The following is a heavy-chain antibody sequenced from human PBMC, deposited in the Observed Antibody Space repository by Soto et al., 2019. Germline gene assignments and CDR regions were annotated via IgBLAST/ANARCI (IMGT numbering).Heavy chain of an antibody. J-gene: IGHJ4*02. CDR2: IIPILGIA. Sequence: SVKVSCKASGGTFSSYTISWVRQAPGQGLEWMGRIIPILGIANYAQKFQGRVTITADKSTSTAYMELSSLRSEDTAVYYCARSNCTNGVCYTDFDYWGQGTLVTVSS. CDR1: GGTFSSYT. CDR3: ARSNCTNGVCYTDFDY. V-gene: IGHV1-69*02. D-gene: IGHD2-8*01.